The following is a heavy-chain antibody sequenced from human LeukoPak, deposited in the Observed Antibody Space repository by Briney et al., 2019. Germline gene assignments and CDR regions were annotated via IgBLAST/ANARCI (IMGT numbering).Heavy chain of an antibody. CDR2: LYYTGST. D-gene: IGHD6-19*01. Sequence: SETLSLTCTVSGGSISSSSYYWGWIRQPPGKGLEWIGSLYYTGSTYYNPSLKSRVTISVDTSKNQFSLKLSSVTAADTAVYYCARALGYSSGWGVDYWGQGILVTVSS. V-gene: IGHV4-39*01. CDR1: GGSISSSSYY. CDR3: ARALGYSSGWGVDY. J-gene: IGHJ4*02.